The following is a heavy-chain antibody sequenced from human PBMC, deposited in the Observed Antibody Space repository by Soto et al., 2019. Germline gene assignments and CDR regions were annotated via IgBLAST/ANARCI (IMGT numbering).Heavy chain of an antibody. CDR3: ARHVGSGFDY. J-gene: IGHJ4*02. V-gene: IGHV5-51*01. D-gene: IGHD6-19*01. CDR1: VYSVTSDW. CDR2: IYPGDSDT. Sequence: PGESVKISCKGSVYSVTSDWIAWVRQMPGKGLECMGIIYPGDSDTRYSPSFQGQVTISADKSISTAYLQWSSLKASDTAMYYCARHVGSGFDYWGQGVPVTVSS.